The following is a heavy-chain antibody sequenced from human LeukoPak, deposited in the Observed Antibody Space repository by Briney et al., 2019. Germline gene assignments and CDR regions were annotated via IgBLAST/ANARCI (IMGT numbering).Heavy chain of an antibody. Sequence: SSETLSLTCTVSGGSISSYYWSWIRQPAGKGLEWIGRIYTSGSTNYNPSLKSRVTMSVDTSKNQFSLKLSSVTAADTAVYYCARVPPMVRGVYYFDYWGQGTLVTVSS. V-gene: IGHV4-4*07. CDR1: GGSISSYY. CDR2: IYTSGST. J-gene: IGHJ4*02. CDR3: ARVPPMVRGVYYFDY. D-gene: IGHD3-10*01.